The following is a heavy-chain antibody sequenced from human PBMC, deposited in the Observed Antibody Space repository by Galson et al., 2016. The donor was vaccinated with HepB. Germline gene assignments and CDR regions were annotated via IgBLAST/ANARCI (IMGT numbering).Heavy chain of an antibody. J-gene: IGHJ5*02. CDR3: ATGVSSSGSWFDP. Sequence: ETLSLTCTVSGGYITNRSYYWGWVRQPPGKGLEWVGSLSYGGGTYYNPSLKSRATISVDTSKNHFSLKLTSVTAADTAVYYCATGVSSSGSWFDPWGQGTLVTVSS. CDR1: GGYITNRSYY. CDR2: LSYGGGT. D-gene: IGHD3-22*01. V-gene: IGHV4-39*07.